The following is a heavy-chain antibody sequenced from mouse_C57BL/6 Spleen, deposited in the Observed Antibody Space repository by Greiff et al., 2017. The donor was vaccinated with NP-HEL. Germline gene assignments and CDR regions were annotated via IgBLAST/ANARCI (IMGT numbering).Heavy chain of an antibody. J-gene: IGHJ2*01. CDR2: IYPGDGDT. CDR1: GYAFSSSW. V-gene: IGHV1-82*01. D-gene: IGHD3-1*01. CDR3: ARSGLFFDY. Sequence: VQLQQSGPELVKPGASVKISCKASGYAFSSSWMNWVKQRPGKGLEWIGRIYPGDGDTNYNGKFKGKATLTADKSSSTAYMKRSRLTSEDSAVYCCARSGLFFDYWGQGTTLTVSS.